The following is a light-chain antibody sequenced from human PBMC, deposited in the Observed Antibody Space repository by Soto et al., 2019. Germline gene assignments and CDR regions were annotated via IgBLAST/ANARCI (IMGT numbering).Light chain of an antibody. CDR3: QQYDNLPPMYT. Sequence: DIQMTQSPSSLSASVGDRVTITCQASQDISNYLNWYQQKPGKAPKLLIYDASNLETGVPSRFSGSGSGTDFTFTISSLQPEDIATYYCQQYDNLPPMYTFSQGTKLEIK. J-gene: IGKJ2*01. CDR2: DAS. CDR1: QDISNY. V-gene: IGKV1-33*01.